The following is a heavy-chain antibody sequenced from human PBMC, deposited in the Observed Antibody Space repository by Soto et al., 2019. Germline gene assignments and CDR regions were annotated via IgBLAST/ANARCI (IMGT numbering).Heavy chain of an antibody. CDR3: AKEGGLSGSYYISSSYYFDY. CDR2: ISYDGSNT. V-gene: IGHV3-30*18. J-gene: IGHJ4*02. Sequence: QVQLVESGGGVVQPGRSLRLSCAASGFTFSSYRMHWVRQAPGKGLEWVAIISYDGSNTYYADSVKGRFTISRDNSKNTLYLQMNSLRAEDTSVYYCAKEGGLSGSYYISSSYYFDYWGQGTLVTVSS. CDR1: GFTFSSYR. D-gene: IGHD1-26*01.